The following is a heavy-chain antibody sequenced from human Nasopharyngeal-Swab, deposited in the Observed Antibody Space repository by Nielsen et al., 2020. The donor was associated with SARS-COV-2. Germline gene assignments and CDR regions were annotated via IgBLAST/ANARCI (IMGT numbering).Heavy chain of an antibody. V-gene: IGHV3-74*01. Sequence: GGSLRLSCAASGFTFSTYWMHWVRQAPGKGLVWVSRINSDGSSTNYADSVKGRLTISRDNAKNTLCLQMNSLRAEDTAVYYCAAAAKGYWGQGTLVTVSS. CDR1: GFTFSTYW. D-gene: IGHD2-2*01. J-gene: IGHJ4*02. CDR3: AAAAKGY. CDR2: INSDGSST.